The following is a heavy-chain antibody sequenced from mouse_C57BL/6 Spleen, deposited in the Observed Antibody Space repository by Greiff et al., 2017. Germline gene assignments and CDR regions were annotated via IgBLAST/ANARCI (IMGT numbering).Heavy chain of an antibody. D-gene: IGHD2-1*01. Sequence: VQLKQSGAELVRPGASVKLSCTASGFNIKDVYMHWVKQRPEQGLEWIGWIDPENGDTEYASKVQGKTTITADTSSNTAYLQLSSLTSEDTAVYYCTTDGNFFAYWGQGTLVTVSA. CDR2: IDPENGDT. V-gene: IGHV14-4*01. J-gene: IGHJ3*01. CDR1: GFNIKDVY. CDR3: TTDGNFFAY.